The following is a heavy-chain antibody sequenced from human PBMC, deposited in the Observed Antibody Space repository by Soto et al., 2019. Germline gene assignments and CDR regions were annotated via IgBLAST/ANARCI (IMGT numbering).Heavy chain of an antibody. CDR1: GFTFSSYW. CDR3: LRDGYPACVYCVDR. Sequence: PGGSLRLSCAASGFTFSSYWMHWVRQAPGKGLVWVSRMNSDGTTTNYADSVKGRFTISRDNARNTLYLQMNSLRAEDTAVYYCLRDGYPACVYCVDRWRQGTTVTVSS. D-gene: IGHD1-1*01. CDR2: MNSDGTTT. V-gene: IGHV3-74*01. J-gene: IGHJ6*02.